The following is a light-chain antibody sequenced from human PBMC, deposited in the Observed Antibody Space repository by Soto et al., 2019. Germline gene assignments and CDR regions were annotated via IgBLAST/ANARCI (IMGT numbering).Light chain of an antibody. J-gene: IGKJ1*01. Sequence: TQSPSTLSVSPGERVTITCRSSQSVSNCLAWYQQKPGEAPRFLIYGASTWESGVPSRFSGSGAGTEFTLTISSLQPEDFAAYYCQQSDSTPKTFGQGTKVDIK. CDR1: QSVSNC. CDR3: QQSDSTPKT. V-gene: IGKV1-5*01. CDR2: GAS.